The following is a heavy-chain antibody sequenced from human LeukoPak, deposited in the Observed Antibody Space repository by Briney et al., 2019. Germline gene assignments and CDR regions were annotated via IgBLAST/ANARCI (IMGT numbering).Heavy chain of an antibody. D-gene: IGHD1-26*01. Sequence: ASVNVSCKASGYTFTSYAMNWVRQAPGQGLEWMGWISAYNGNTNYAQKLQGRVTMTTDTSTSTAYMELRSLRSDDTAVYYCARDSRGELGAPRMDWGQGTLVTVSS. J-gene: IGHJ4*02. CDR3: ARDSRGELGAPRMD. CDR2: ISAYNGNT. V-gene: IGHV1-18*01. CDR1: GYTFTSYA.